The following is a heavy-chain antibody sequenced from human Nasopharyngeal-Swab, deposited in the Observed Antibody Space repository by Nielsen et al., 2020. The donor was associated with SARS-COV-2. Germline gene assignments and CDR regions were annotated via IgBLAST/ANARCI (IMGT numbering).Heavy chain of an antibody. CDR2: ISYDGSNK. CDR3: VKEDASKQLAED. J-gene: IGHJ4*02. D-gene: IGHD6-13*01. V-gene: IGHV3-30*18. CDR1: GFTFSSYG. Sequence: GESLKISCAASGFTFSSYGMHWVRQAPGKGLEWVAVISYDGSNKYYADSVKGRFTISRDNSKNTLYLQMNSLRAEDTAVYYCVKEDASKQLAEDWGQGTLVTVSS.